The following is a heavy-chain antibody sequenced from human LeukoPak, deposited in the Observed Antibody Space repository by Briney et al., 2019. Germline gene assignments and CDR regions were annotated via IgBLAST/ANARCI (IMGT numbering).Heavy chain of an antibody. CDR1: GFTFSSYA. J-gene: IGHJ4*02. D-gene: IGHD6-19*01. V-gene: IGHV3-23*01. CDR2: ISGSGGST. CDR3: AKDLRRQWLVRGGYFDY. Sequence: GGSLRLSCAASGFTFSSYAMSWVRQAPGKGLEWVSAISGSGGSTYYADSVKGRFTISRDNSKNTLYLQMNSLRAEDTAVYYCAKDLRRQWLVRGGYFDYWGQGTLVTVSS.